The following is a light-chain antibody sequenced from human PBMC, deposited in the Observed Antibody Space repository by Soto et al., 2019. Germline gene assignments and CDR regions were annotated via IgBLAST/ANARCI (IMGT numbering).Light chain of an antibody. J-gene: IGLJ2*01. CDR2: LNSDGSH. V-gene: IGLV4-69*01. CDR1: SGHSSYA. CDR3: QTWGTGVV. Sequence: QLVLTQSPSASASLGASVILTCTLSSGHSSYAIAWHQQQPEKGPQYLMKLNSDGSHSKGDGIPDRFSGSSRGAERYLTISSLQSEDEADYYCQTWGTGVVFGGGTKLTVL.